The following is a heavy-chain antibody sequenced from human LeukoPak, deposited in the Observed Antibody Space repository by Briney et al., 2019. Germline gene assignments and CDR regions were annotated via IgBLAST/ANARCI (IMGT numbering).Heavy chain of an antibody. V-gene: IGHV3-23*01. CDR2: ISGSGGST. J-gene: IGHJ6*02. CDR1: GFTFSSYA. D-gene: IGHD1-26*01. Sequence: GGSLRLSCAASGFTFSSYAMSWVRQAPGKGLEWVSAISGSGGSTYYADSAKGRFTISRDNSKNTLYLQMNSLRAEDMAVYYCAKGKRGSPSRNYYGMDVWGQGTTVTVSS. CDR3: AKGKRGSPSRNYYGMDV.